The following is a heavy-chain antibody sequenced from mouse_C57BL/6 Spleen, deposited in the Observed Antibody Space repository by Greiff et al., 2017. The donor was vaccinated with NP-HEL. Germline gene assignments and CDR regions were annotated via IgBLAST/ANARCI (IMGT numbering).Heavy chain of an antibody. CDR1: GFTFSSYA. J-gene: IGHJ4*01. CDR3: ARYIYGSSPYAMDY. CDR2: ISDGGSYT. D-gene: IGHD1-1*01. V-gene: IGHV5-4*01. Sequence: EVQLVESGGGLVKPGGSLKLSCAASGFTFSSYAMSWVRQTPEKRLEWVATISDGGSYTYYPDNVKGRFTISRDNAKNNLYLQMSHLKSEDTAMYYCARYIYGSSPYAMDYWGQGTSVTVSS.